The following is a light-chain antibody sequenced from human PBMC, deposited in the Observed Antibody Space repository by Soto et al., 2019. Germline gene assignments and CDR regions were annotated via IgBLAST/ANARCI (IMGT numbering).Light chain of an antibody. V-gene: IGLV2-8*01. Sequence: QSALTQPPSASGSPGQSVTISCTGTNSDVGGYNYVSWYQQYPGKAPKLIIYEVNERPSGVPDRFSGSKSGNTASLTVSWLQTADEADYYCSSYAGSNWYVFGTGTKLTVL. J-gene: IGLJ1*01. CDR3: SSYAGSNWYV. CDR2: EVN. CDR1: NSDVGGYNY.